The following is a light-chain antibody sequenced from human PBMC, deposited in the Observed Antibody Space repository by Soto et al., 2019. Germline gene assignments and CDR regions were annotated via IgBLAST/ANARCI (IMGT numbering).Light chain of an antibody. Sequence: LAQPRSVSGSPGQSVTISCTGTSSDVGGYNYVSWYQQHPGKAPKLMIYDVSKRPSGVPDRFSGSKSGNTASLTISGLQAEDEADYYCCSYAGSYSYVFGTGTKVTVL. V-gene: IGLV2-11*01. CDR3: CSYAGSYSYV. CDR2: DVS. CDR1: SSDVGGYNY. J-gene: IGLJ1*01.